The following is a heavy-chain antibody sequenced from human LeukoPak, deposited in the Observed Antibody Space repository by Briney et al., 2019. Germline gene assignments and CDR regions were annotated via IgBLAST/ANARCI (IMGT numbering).Heavy chain of an antibody. J-gene: IGHJ3*02. CDR3: ARAMIVVVDAFDI. CDR1: GYTFTSYF. CDR2: INPSGGST. D-gene: IGHD3-22*01. Sequence: ASVKVSCKASGYTFTSYFIHWVRQAPGQGLEWMGMINPSGGSTSYAQKFQGRVTMTRDTSTSTVYMELSSLRSEDTAVYYCARAMIVVVDAFDIWGQGTMVTVSS. V-gene: IGHV1-46*01.